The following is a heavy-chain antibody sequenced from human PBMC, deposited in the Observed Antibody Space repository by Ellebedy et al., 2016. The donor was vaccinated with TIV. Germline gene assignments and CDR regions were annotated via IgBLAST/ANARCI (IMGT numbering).Heavy chain of an antibody. CDR2: IHQDGSEK. J-gene: IGHJ6*02. Sequence: PGGSLRLSCAASGFTFSSYDMHRVRQAPGKGLEWVANIHQDGSEKNYVDSVKGRFTISRDNAKNSLYLQMNSLRAEDTAVYYCARGWFGVYSGTDVWGQGTTVTVSS. CDR1: GFTFSSYD. V-gene: IGHV3-7*03. D-gene: IGHD3-10*01. CDR3: ARGWFGVYSGTDV.